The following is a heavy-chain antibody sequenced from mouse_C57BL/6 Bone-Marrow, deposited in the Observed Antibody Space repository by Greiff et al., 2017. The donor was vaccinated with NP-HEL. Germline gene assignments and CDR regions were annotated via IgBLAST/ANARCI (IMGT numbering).Heavy chain of an antibody. CDR1: GFTFSSYA. J-gene: IGHJ1*03. Sequence: DVKLVESGGGLVKPGGSLKLSCAASGFTFSSYAMSWVRQTPEKRLEWVATISDGGSYTYYPDNVKGRFTISRDNAKNNLYLQMSHLKSEDTAMYYCARYDYAVWYFDVWGTGTMVTVSS. D-gene: IGHD2-4*01. V-gene: IGHV5-4*03. CDR2: ISDGGSYT. CDR3: ARYDYAVWYFDV.